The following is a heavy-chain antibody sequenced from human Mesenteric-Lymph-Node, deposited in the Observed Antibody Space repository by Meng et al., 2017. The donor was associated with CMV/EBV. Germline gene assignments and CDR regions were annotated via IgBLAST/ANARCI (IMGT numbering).Heavy chain of an antibody. CDR3: ARGRYYDSSGYYYYYGMDV. V-gene: IGHV4-61*01. CDR1: GGSVSSGSYY. CDR2: IYYSGST. D-gene: IGHD3-22*01. J-gene: IGHJ6*02. Sequence: ESLKISCTVSGGSVSSGSYYWSWIRQPPGKGLEWIGYIYYSGSTNYNPSLKSRVTISVDTSKNQFSLKLSSVTAADTAVYYCARGRYYDSSGYYYYYGMDVWGQGTTVTVSS.